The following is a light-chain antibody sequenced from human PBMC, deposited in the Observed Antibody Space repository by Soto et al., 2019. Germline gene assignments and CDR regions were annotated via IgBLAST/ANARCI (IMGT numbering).Light chain of an antibody. CDR2: ATS. J-gene: IGKJ5*01. V-gene: IGKV3-20*01. CDR3: QQYDASHIT. CDR1: QSVSSSY. Sequence: EIVLTQSPGTLSLSPGERATLFCRASQSVSSSYLAWYHQKPGQAPRLLIYATSSRATGIPDRFSGSGSGTDFTLTISRLEPEDFAVYYCQQYDASHITFGQGTRLEIK.